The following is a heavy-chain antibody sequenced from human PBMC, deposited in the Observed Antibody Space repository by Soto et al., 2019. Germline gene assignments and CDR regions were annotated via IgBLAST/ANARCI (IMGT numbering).Heavy chain of an antibody. V-gene: IGHV4-30-2*01. CDR3: ARGIVVVVAATREDWFDP. CDR2: IYHSGST. J-gene: IGHJ5*02. CDR1: GGSISSGGYS. Sequence: QLQLQESGSGLVKPSQTLSLTCAVSGGSISSGGYSWSWIRQPPGKGLEWIGYIYHSGSTYYNPSLMSRVTISVDRSKNQCSLKLSSVTAADTAVYYCARGIVVVVAATREDWFDPWGQGTLVTVSS. D-gene: IGHD2-15*01.